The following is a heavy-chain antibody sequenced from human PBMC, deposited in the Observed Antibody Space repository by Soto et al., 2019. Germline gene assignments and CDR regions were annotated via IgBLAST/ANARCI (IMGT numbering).Heavy chain of an antibody. D-gene: IGHD6-13*01. CDR2: IFCNGST. Sequence: LQLQESGPGLVKPSETLSLTCTVSGGFISSSSYYWGWIRQPPVKGPGWIGSIFCNGSTYYNPSLKSRVTISADTSKDQLSLKLRSVTAEDTAVYYCARQGSSWSDQYYFDYWGQGTLVIVSS. CDR1: GGFISSSSYY. CDR3: ARQGSSWSDQYYFDY. J-gene: IGHJ4*02. V-gene: IGHV4-39*01.